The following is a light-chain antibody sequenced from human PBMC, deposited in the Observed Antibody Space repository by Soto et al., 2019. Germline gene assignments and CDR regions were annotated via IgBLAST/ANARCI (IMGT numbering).Light chain of an antibody. J-gene: IGKJ1*01. V-gene: IGKV3-15*01. CDR2: ATS. CDR1: QSVSRN. Sequence: EIVMTQSPVTLSVSPGERATLSCRASQSVSRNLAWYQQRPGQAPRLLISATSDRATGIPARFSGSGSGTEFILTISSLQSEDSAVYYCQQYSDWPWTFGQGTKVESK. CDR3: QQYSDWPWT.